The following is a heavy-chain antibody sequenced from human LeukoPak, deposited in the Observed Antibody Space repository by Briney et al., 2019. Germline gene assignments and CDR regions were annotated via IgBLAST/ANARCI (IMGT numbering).Heavy chain of an antibody. CDR2: IYYSGST. CDR3: ARDGITGTRPLDY. D-gene: IGHD1-20*01. V-gene: IGHV4-30-4*08. Sequence: TLSLTCTVSGGSISSGDYYWSWIRQPPGKGLEWIGYIYYSGSTYYNPSLKSRVTISVDTSKNQFSLKLSSVTAADTAVYYCARDGITGTRPLDYWGQGTLVTVSS. J-gene: IGHJ4*02. CDR1: GGSISSGDYY.